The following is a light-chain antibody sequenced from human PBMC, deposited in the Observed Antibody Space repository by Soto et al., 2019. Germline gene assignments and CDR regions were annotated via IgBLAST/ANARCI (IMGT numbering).Light chain of an antibody. J-gene: IGKJ5*01. V-gene: IGKV3D-20*01. CDR3: PLYGISPH. CDR1: QSVSSN. CDR2: DAS. Sequence: IVLTRAAGTLTLSPGESGTISCRASQSVSSNLAWYQQKPGLAPRLLIYDASSRATGIPDRFSGSGSGTDFTLTINRLQPEEFAVYDCPLYGISPHIGQGTRLEIK.